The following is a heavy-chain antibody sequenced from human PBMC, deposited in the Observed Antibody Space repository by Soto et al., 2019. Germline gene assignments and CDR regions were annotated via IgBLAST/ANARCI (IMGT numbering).Heavy chain of an antibody. Sequence: SVKVSCKASGGTFSSYAISWVRQAPGQGLEWMGGIIPIFGTANYAQKFQGRVTITADESTSTAYTELSSLRSEDTAVYYCARDEGKLSSGRLYGAFDIWGQGTMVTVSS. CDR2: IIPIFGTA. CDR1: GGTFSSYA. CDR3: ARDEGKLSSGRLYGAFDI. J-gene: IGHJ3*02. D-gene: IGHD6-19*01. V-gene: IGHV1-69*13.